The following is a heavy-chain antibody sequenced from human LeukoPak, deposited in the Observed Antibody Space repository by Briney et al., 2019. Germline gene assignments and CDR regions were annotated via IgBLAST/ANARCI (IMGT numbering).Heavy chain of an antibody. CDR2: TFSGGST. Sequence: GGSLRLSCAASGFTVSSNYMSWVRQAPGKGLEWVAVTFSGGSTYYADSVKGRFTISRDNSKNTLYLQMNSLRAEDTAVYYCARDQDGGSYPWAHYYYGMDVWGQGTTVTASS. D-gene: IGHD1-26*01. CDR3: ARDQDGGSYPWAHYYYGMDV. CDR1: GFTVSSNY. J-gene: IGHJ6*02. V-gene: IGHV3-53*01.